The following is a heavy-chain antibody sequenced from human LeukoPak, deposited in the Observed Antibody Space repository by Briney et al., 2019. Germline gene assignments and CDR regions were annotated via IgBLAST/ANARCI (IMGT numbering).Heavy chain of an antibody. CDR1: GYTFTSYG. V-gene: IGHV1-18*01. Sequence: ASVKVSCKASGYTFTSYGINWVRQAPGQGLEWMGWISAYNGNTNYPQKLQGRVTMTTDTSTSTAYMELRSLRSDDTAGYYCARAGGWGTPIPFDYWGQGTLVTVSS. J-gene: IGHJ4*02. D-gene: IGHD6-19*01. CDR3: ARAGGWGTPIPFDY. CDR2: ISAYNGNT.